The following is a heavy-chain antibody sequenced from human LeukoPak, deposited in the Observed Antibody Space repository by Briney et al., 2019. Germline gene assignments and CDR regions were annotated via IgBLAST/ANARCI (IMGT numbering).Heavy chain of an antibody. CDR2: ISPNTGTT. J-gene: IGHJ5*02. V-gene: IGHV1-2*02. CDR1: GYTFTGDY. Sequence: ASVKVSCKASGYTFTGDYMYWVRQAPGQGLEWMGWISPNTGTTNYAQKFQGRVSMTRDTSITTAYMELHSLTPDDTAVYYCARDGSSRRTFDPWGQGTLVTVSS. D-gene: IGHD6-13*01. CDR3: ARDGSSRRTFDP.